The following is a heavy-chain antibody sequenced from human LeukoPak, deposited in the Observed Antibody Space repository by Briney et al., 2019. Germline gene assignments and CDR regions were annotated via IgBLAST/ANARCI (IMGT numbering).Heavy chain of an antibody. CDR1: GGSISSSSYY. CDR2: IYTSGST. CDR3: ARDRCSSTSCYEGHPHNWFDP. J-gene: IGHJ5*02. D-gene: IGHD2-2*01. V-gene: IGHV4-61*02. Sequence: SETLSLTCTVSGGSISSSSYYWSWIRQPAGKGLGWIGRIYTSGSTNYNPSLKSRVTISVDTSKNQFSLKLSSVTAADTAVYYCARDRCSSTSCYEGHPHNWFDPWGQGTLVTVSS.